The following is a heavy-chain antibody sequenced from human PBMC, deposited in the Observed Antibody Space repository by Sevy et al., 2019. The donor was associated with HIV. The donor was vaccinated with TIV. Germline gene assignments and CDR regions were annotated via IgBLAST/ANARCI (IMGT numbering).Heavy chain of an antibody. CDR3: ARGIASSRTMAGNY. V-gene: IGHV4-59*01. CDR1: GGSTSSYY. J-gene: IGHJ4*02. D-gene: IGHD6-19*01. CDR2: IYYSGAT. Sequence: SETLSLTCTVSGGSTSSYYWTWIRQPPGKGLEGIGYIYYSGATTYNPSLKSRVTISIDTSKNQFSLKLSSVTAADTAVYYCARGIASSRTMAGNYWGQGTLVTVSS.